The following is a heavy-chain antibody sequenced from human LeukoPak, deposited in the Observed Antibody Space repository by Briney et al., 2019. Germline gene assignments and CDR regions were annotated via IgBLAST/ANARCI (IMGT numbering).Heavy chain of an antibody. CDR3: ARGSYCSGGSSSPNWFDP. Sequence: GASVKVSCKASGYTFTSYDINWVRQATGQGLEWMGWMNPNSGNTGYAQKFQGRVTMTRNTSISTAYMELSSLRSEDTAVYYCARGSYCSGGSSSPNWFDPWGQGTLATVSS. J-gene: IGHJ5*02. V-gene: IGHV1-8*01. CDR2: MNPNSGNT. D-gene: IGHD2-15*01. CDR1: GYTFTSYD.